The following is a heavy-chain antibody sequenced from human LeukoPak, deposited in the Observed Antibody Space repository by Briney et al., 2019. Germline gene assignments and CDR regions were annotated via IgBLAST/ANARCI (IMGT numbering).Heavy chain of an antibody. CDR2: IRYDGSNK. CDR3: AKDRGMLEVITTLADY. Sequence: PGGSLRLSCAASGFTFSSYGMHWVRQAPGKGLEWVAFIRYDGSNKYYADSVKGRFTISRDNSKNTLYLQMNSLRAEDTAVYYCAKDRGMLEVITTLADYWGQGTLVTVSS. CDR1: GFTFSSYG. D-gene: IGHD3-22*01. J-gene: IGHJ4*02. V-gene: IGHV3-30*02.